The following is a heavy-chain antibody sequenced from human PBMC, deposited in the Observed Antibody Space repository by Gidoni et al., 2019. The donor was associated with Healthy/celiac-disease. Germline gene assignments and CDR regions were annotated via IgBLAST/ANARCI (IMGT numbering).Heavy chain of an antibody. CDR2: IKRKTDGGTT. D-gene: IGHD5-18*01. CDR3: TTGEGGYSYGRSDGMDV. Sequence: LAWVGRIKRKTDGGTTDYAATVKGRFTISRDDTKNTLYLQMNSLKTEDTAVYYGTTGEGGYSYGRSDGMDVWGQGTTVTVSS. V-gene: IGHV3-15*01. J-gene: IGHJ6*02.